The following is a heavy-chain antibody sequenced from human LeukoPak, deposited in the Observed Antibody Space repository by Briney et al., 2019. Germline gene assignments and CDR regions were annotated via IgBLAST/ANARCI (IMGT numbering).Heavy chain of an antibody. J-gene: IGHJ6*03. CDR1: GFTFSSYA. Sequence: PGGSLRLSCAASGFTFSSYAMHWVRQAPGKGLEYVSAISSNGGSTYYANSVKGRFPISRDNSKNTLYLKMGSLRAEDMAVYYCARVNTVYYYYYMDVWGKGTTVTVSS. CDR2: ISSNGGST. D-gene: IGHD2-8*02. CDR3: ARVNTVYYYYYMDV. V-gene: IGHV3-64*01.